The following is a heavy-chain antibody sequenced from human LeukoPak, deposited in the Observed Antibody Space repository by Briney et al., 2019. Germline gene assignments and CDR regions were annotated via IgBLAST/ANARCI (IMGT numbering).Heavy chain of an antibody. CDR2: ISAYNGNT. D-gene: IGHD6-13*01. V-gene: IGHV1-18*01. CDR3: AREGYSSSWYRDNWFDP. J-gene: IGHJ5*02. Sequence: ASVKVSCKASGYTFTSYGISWVRQAPGQGLEWMGWISAYNGNTNYAQKLQGRVTMTTDTSTSTAYMELRSLRSDDTAVYYCAREGYSSSWYRDNWFDPWGQGTLVTVSS. CDR1: GYTFTSYG.